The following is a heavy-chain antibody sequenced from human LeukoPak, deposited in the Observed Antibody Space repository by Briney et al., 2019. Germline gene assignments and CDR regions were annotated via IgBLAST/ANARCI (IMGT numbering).Heavy chain of an antibody. V-gene: IGHV3-20*04. CDR2: INWNGGST. CDR1: GFTFDDYG. J-gene: IGHJ4*02. D-gene: IGHD4-17*01. CDR3: ARDKTTVTTGGVSDY. Sequence: PGGSLRLSCAASGFTFDDYGMSWVRQAPGKGLEWVSGINWNGGSTGYADSVKGRFAISRDNAKNSLYLQMNSLRAEDTALYYCARDKTTVTTGGVSDYWGQGTLVTVSS.